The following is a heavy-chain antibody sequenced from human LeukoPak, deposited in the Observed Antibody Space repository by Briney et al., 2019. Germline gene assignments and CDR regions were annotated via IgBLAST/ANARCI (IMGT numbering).Heavy chain of an antibody. Sequence: PGGTLRLSCAASGFIFSSHGMNWVRQAPGKGLEWVSGISPSGDITYYADSVKGRFTISRDNSKNTLYLQMNSLRAEDTAVYYCAREYCTNGVCYQIMDVWGKGTTVTVSS. V-gene: IGHV3-23*01. CDR1: GFIFSSHG. J-gene: IGHJ6*03. CDR3: AREYCTNGVCYQIMDV. D-gene: IGHD2-8*01. CDR2: ISPSGDIT.